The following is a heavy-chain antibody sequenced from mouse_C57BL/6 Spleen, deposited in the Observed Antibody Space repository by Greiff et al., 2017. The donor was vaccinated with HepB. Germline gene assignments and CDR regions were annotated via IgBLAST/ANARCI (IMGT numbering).Heavy chain of an antibody. CDR1: GYTFTSYW. Sequence: QVQLQQPGAELVRPGSSVKLSCKASGYTFTSYWMDWVKQRPGQGLEWIGNIYPSDSETHYNQKFKVKATLTVDKSSSTAYMQLSSLTSEDSAVYYCARSWAYYSDYYAMDYWGQGTSVTVSS. CDR2: IYPSDSET. CDR3: ARSWAYYSDYYAMDY. D-gene: IGHD2-12*01. V-gene: IGHV1-61*01. J-gene: IGHJ4*01.